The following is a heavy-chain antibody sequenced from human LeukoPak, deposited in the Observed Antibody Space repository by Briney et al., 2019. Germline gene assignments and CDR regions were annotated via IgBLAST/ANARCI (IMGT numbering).Heavy chain of an antibody. D-gene: IGHD1-26*01. Sequence: PGGSLRLSCAASGFTFDDYAMHWVRQAPGKGLEWVSGISWNSGSIGYADSVKGRFTISRDNAKNSLYLQMNSLRAEDTALYYCAKSGSYQYWYFDLWGRGTLVTVSS. V-gene: IGHV3-9*01. CDR3: AKSGSYQYWYFDL. J-gene: IGHJ2*01. CDR2: ISWNSGSI. CDR1: GFTFDDYA.